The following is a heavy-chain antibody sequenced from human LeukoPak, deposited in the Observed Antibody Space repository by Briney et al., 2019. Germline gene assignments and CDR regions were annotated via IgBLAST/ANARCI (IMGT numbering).Heavy chain of an antibody. CDR1: GFTFSSYA. CDR2: ISYDGSNK. V-gene: IGHV3-30*04. CDR3: ARSKPYYYYMDV. Sequence: GRPLRLSCAASGFTFSSYAMHWVRQAPGKGLEWVAVISYDGSNKYYADSVKGRFTISRDNSKNTLYLQMNSLRAEDTAVYYCARSKPYYYYMDVWGKGTTVTVSS. J-gene: IGHJ6*03.